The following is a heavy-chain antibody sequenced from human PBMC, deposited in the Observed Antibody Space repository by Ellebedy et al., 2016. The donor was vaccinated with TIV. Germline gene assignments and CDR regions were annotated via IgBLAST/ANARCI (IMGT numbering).Heavy chain of an antibody. Sequence: GESLKISCAASGFTFSTYVMGWVRQAPGKGLEWVSGITGSADTTEYADSVKGRFTISRDNSKNALYLQMSSLRAEDTAVYYCAKVIVTGDRCRGSLESWGQGTLVTVSS. CDR3: AKVIVTGDRCRGSLES. CDR1: GFTFSTYV. CDR2: ITGSADTT. V-gene: IGHV3-23*01. D-gene: IGHD7-27*01. J-gene: IGHJ4*02.